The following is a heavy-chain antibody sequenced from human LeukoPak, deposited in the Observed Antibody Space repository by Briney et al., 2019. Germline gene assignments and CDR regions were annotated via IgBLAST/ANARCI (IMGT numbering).Heavy chain of an antibody. CDR2: INPAGGGT. D-gene: IGHD6-19*01. Sequence: ASVKVSCKASGYTFTDYYIHWVRQAPGQGLEWLGWINPAGGGTNYAQNFQGRVTMTSDTSISTAYMALSSLRSDDTAVYYCTRNSGWYGISWGQGTLVTVSS. CDR3: TRNSGWYGIS. V-gene: IGHV1-2*02. CDR1: GYTFTDYY. J-gene: IGHJ4*02.